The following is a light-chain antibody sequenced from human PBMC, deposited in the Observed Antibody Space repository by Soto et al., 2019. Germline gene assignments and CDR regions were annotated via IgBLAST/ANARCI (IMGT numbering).Light chain of an antibody. J-gene: IGLJ1*01. CDR1: NSDVGIYDF. Sequence: QPVLTQPASVSGTPGQSITISCTGSNSDVGIYDFVSWYQHHPGRAPKLIVSEVSHRPSGVSNRFSGSKSANTASLTISGLQSEDEADYYCISYTSDDVRYVFGTGTKLTVL. CDR3: ISYTSDDVRYV. CDR2: EVS. V-gene: IGLV2-14*01.